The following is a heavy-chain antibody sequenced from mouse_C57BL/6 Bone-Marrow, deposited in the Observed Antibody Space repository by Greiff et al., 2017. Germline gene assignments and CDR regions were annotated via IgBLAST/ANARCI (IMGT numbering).Heavy chain of an antibody. CDR2: IYPRSGNT. Sequence: QVQLKQSGAELARPGASVKLSCTASGYTFTSYGIRWVKQRTGQGLEWIGEIYPRSGNTYYNEKFKGKATLTADKSSSTAYMELRSLTAEDSAVYFCGRAKRVRRVSWFAYWGQGTRVTVSA. J-gene: IGHJ3*01. CDR3: GRAKRVRRVSWFAY. D-gene: IGHD2-14*01. V-gene: IGHV1-81*01. CDR1: GYTFTSYG.